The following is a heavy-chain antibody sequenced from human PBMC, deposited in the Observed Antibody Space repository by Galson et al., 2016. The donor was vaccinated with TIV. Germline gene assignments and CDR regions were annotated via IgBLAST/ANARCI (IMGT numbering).Heavy chain of an antibody. D-gene: IGHD2-15*01. Sequence: LSLTCSVSGGSISSGNYYWSWIRQPAGKGLEWIGRIHTSGITNYNPSLKNRVTLSADTSENLFSLKLDSVTAADTAVYYCARVPPAGHHWYFDLWGRGTLVTFSS. CDR2: IHTSGIT. CDR3: ARVPPAGHHWYFDL. J-gene: IGHJ2*01. CDR1: GGSISSGNYY. V-gene: IGHV4-61*02.